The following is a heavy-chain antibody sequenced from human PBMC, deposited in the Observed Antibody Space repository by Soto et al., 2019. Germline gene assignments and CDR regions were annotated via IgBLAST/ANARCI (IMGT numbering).Heavy chain of an antibody. J-gene: IGHJ6*02. CDR1: GFTFSSYA. CDR2: ISGSGGTT. D-gene: IGHD1-26*01. CDR3: ARDVWETTSRYYGLDL. V-gene: IGHV3-23*01. Sequence: PGGSLRLSCAASGFTFSSYAMTLVRQAPGKRLEWVSGISGSGGTTSYTDSVRGRFTISRDNSKKTLFLEMKSLEVEDTAVYFCARDVWETTSRYYGLDLWGLGTAVTVSS.